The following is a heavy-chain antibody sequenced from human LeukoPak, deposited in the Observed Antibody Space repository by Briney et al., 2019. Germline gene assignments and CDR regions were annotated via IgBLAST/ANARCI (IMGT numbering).Heavy chain of an antibody. V-gene: IGHV3-11*01. CDR2: ISSGDYTT. J-gene: IGHJ6*02. Sequence: PGGSLRLSCAASGFTFSDYYMSWIRQAPGKGLEWISYISSGDYTTYYADSVKGRFTISRDNAKNSLFLQMISLRAEDTAVYYCARERYYGSGNYYGMDVWGQGTTVTVSS. CDR3: ARERYYGSGNYYGMDV. D-gene: IGHD3-10*01. CDR1: GFTFSDYY.